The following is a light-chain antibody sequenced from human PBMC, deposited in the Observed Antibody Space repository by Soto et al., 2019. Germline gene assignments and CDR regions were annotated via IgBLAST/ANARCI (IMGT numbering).Light chain of an antibody. V-gene: IGKV3-20*01. CDR3: QQYNDFQYT. CDR1: QSVSSTY. Sequence: EIVLTQSPATLSLSPGERATLSCRASQSVSSTYLGWYQQQPGQPPRLLMSGTSNRATGTPDRFSGSGSGTDFTLTISRLEPEDSATYFCQQYNDFQYTFGPGTKLEI. J-gene: IGKJ2*01. CDR2: GTS.